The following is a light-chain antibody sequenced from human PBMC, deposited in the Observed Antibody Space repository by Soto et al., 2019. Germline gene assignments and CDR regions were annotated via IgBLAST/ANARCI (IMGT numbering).Light chain of an antibody. CDR2: EVS. CDR1: SSDVGPYNY. CDR3: SSYTTSSTVV. V-gene: IGLV2-14*01. J-gene: IGLJ2*01. Sequence: QSALTQPASVSGSPGQSITISCTGTSSDVGPYNYVSWYQQHPGEAPKVMIYEVSNRPSGVSNRFSGSKSGNTASLTISGLQAEDEADYYCSSYTTSSTVVFGGGTKLTVL.